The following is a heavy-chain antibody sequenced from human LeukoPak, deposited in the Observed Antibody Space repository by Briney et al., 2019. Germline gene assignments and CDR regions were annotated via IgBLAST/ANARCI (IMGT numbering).Heavy chain of an antibody. CDR2: INPNSGGT. V-gene: IGHV1-2*02. D-gene: IGHD3-3*01. Sequence: ASVKVSCKTSGYTFTGYYIHWVRQAPGQGLEWMGWINPNSGGTNYAQKFQGRVTMTRDTSISTAYMELSRLRSDDTAVYYCARGGFLEWLSRFTLIYYFDYWGQGTLVTVSS. CDR1: GYTFTGYY. CDR3: ARGGFLEWLSRFTLIYYFDY. J-gene: IGHJ4*02.